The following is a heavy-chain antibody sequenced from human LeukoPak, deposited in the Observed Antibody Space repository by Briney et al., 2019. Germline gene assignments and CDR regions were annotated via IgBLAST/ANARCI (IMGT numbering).Heavy chain of an antibody. J-gene: IGHJ4*02. CDR3: TSNLYCSTSSCYALDN. Sequence: GGSLRLSCAASGFTFSNGWMSWVRQAPGKGLEWVGRIKSKSERGTTDYAAPVKGRFTISRDGSTNTVYLHMNSLKTEDTAVYFCTSNLYCSTSSCYALDNWGQGTLVAVSP. D-gene: IGHD2-2*01. V-gene: IGHV3-15*01. CDR1: GFTFSNGW. CDR2: IKSKSERGTT.